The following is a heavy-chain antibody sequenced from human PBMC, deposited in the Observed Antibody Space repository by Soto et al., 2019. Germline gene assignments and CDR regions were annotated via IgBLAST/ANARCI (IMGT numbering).Heavy chain of an antibody. J-gene: IGHJ6*02. Sequence: QVQVVQSGAEVKKPGSSVKVSCKTSGGTFSTAAISWVRQAPGQGLEWMGGIMPIFRTADYAQKFQGRVTITGDESSSTAYLELSSLRSEDTAVYYCARDEDRAQLGRNYYYIMDVWGQGTTDTVTS. V-gene: IGHV1-69*12. CDR1: GGTFSTAA. D-gene: IGHD3-10*01. CDR3: ARDEDRAQLGRNYYYIMDV. CDR2: IMPIFRTA.